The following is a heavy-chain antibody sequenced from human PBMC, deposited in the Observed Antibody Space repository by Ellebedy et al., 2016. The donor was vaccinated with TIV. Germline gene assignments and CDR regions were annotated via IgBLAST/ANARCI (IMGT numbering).Heavy chain of an antibody. CDR1: GFXXXSYX. CDR2: IIITCGNT. Sequence: PGGSLRLSCAGSGFXXXSYXXXSFXXXPGHXXFCFSSIIITCGNTYYAGSVKGRFTISRDNSRHTLYLQMNSLRAEDTALYYCARAIPNFEGLGDWGQG. J-gene: IGHJ4*02. CDR3: ARAIPNFEGLGD. V-gene: IGHV3-23*01. D-gene: IGHD2-2*02.